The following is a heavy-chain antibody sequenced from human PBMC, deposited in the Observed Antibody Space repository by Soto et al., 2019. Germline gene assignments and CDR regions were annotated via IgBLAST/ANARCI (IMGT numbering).Heavy chain of an antibody. Sequence: QITLKESGPTLVKPTQTLTLTCTFSGFSLSTDGVGVGWIRQPPGKALEWLALIYWADEKRYSPSLRNRLTVTKDTSKNQVVLTMLNVDPVDTATYYCAHHPNWGFSDFDSWGQGALVTVSS. V-gene: IGHV2-5*02. J-gene: IGHJ4*02. CDR1: GFSLSTDGVG. CDR3: AHHPNWGFSDFDS. D-gene: IGHD7-27*01. CDR2: IYWADEK.